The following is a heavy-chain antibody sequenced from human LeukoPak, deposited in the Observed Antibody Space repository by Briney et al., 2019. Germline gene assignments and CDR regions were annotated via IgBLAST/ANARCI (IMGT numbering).Heavy chain of an antibody. V-gene: IGHV4-31*03. CDR1: GCAIRSGGYY. D-gene: IGHD3-22*01. Sequence: SQTVSLTCTVSGCAIRSGGYYWSWIRQHPGKGLEWIGYIYYSGSTYYNPSLKSRVTISVDTSKNQFSLKLSSVTAADTAVYYCARTSYYYDSSGYYHDAFDIWGQGTMVTVSS. CDR3: ARTSYYYDSSGYYHDAFDI. J-gene: IGHJ3*02. CDR2: IYYSGST.